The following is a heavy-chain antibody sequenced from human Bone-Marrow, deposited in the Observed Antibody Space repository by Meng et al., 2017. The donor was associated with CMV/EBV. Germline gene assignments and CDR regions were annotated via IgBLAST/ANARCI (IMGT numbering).Heavy chain of an antibody. D-gene: IGHD1-1*01. V-gene: IGHV4-61*01. CDR2: IYYSGST. CDR3: ARHRGESVGIRYSYYALDV. J-gene: IGHJ6*02. CDR1: GGSVSSGSYY. Sequence: SETLSLTCTVSGGSVSSGSYYWSWIRQPPGKGLEWIGYIYYSGSTNYNPSLKSRVTISVDTSKNQFSLKLNSVTAADTAVYYCARHRGESVGIRYSYYALDVWGQGTTVTVSS.